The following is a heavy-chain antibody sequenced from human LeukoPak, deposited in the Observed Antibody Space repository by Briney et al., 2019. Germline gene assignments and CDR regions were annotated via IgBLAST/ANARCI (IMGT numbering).Heavy chain of an antibody. CDR3: AKDSYGDLNYFDY. CDR1: GFIFSSCA. Sequence: GRSLRLSCVASGFIFSSCAMYWVRQAPGKGLEWVAVISHDGTIEYYTDSVKGRFTISRDNAKNSLYLQMNSLRAEDTALYYCAKDSYGDLNYFDYWGQGTLVTVSS. J-gene: IGHJ4*02. CDR2: ISHDGTIE. D-gene: IGHD4-17*01. V-gene: IGHV3-30*04.